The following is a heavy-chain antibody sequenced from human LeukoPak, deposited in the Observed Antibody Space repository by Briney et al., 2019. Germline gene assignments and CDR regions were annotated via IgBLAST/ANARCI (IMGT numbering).Heavy chain of an antibody. J-gene: IGHJ4*02. D-gene: IGHD6-19*01. CDR1: GFTFSSYG. CDR3: AREMTEQWLARGPGDY. CDR2: IWYDGSNK. V-gene: IGHV3-33*01. Sequence: GGSLRLSCAASGFTFSSYGMHWVRQAPGKGLEWVAVIWYDGSNKYYADSAKGRFTISRDNSKNTLYLQMNSLRAEDTAVYYCAREMTEQWLARGPGDYWGQGTLVTVSS.